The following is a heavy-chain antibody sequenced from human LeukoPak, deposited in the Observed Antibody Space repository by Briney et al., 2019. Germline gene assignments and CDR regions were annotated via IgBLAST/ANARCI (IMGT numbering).Heavy chain of an antibody. CDR2: TYYRSKWVD. Sequence: SQTLSLTSAISGDSVSINSVAWNWIRQSPSRGLEWLGRTYYRSKWVDDYALSMKSRITINPDTSMNQFSLQLNSVTPEDTAVYYCARHRPNSRGWTPLDYWGQGTLVTVSS. V-gene: IGHV6-1*01. D-gene: IGHD6-19*01. J-gene: IGHJ4*02. CDR3: ARHRPNSRGWTPLDY. CDR1: GDSVSINSVA.